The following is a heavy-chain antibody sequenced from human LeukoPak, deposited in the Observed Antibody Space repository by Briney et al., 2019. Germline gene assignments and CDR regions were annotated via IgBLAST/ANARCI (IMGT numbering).Heavy chain of an antibody. D-gene: IGHD6-19*01. V-gene: IGHV4-59*01. CDR3: ARGEPYSSGWYERLVWFDP. J-gene: IGHJ5*02. CDR2: IYYSGST. Sequence: SETLSLTCTVSGGSISSYYWSWIRQPPGKGLEWIGYIYYSGSTNYNPSLKSRVTISVDTSKNQFSLKLSSVTAADTAVYYCARGEPYSSGWYERLVWFDPWGQETLVTVSS. CDR1: GGSISSYY.